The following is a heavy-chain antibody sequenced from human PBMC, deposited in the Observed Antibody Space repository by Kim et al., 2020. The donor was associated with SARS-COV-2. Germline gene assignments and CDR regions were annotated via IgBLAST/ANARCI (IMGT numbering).Heavy chain of an antibody. V-gene: IGHV3-23*01. Sequence: TNYADPVKGRFTISRDNSKNTLYLQMNSLRDEDTAVYYCAKTIIETRYFDSWGQGTLVTVSS. CDR3: AKTIIETRYFDS. CDR2: T. D-gene: IGHD6-6*01. J-gene: IGHJ4*02.